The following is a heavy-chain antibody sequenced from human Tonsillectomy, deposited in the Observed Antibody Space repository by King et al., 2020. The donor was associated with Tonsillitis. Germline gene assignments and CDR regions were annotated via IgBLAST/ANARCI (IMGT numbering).Heavy chain of an antibody. V-gene: IGHV6-1*01. CDR1: GDSVSGNRVI. J-gene: IGHJ5*02. CDR2: AYYRSKWYI. D-gene: IGHD3-10*01. Sequence: VQLQQSGPGLVKPSQTLSLTCAISGDSVSGNRVIWNWIRQSPSGGLEWLGRAYYRSKWYIEYGASVQGRITINPDTSKNQFSLQLNSVTPEDTAVYFCARNIWFGNSFGYFGPWGQGILVSVSS. CDR3: ARNIWFGNSFGYFGP.